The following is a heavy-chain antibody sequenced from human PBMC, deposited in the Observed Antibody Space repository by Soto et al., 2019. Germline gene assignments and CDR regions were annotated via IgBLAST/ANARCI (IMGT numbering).Heavy chain of an antibody. Sequence: GGSLRLSCAASGFTFRNYGTNWVRQAPGKGLEWVADIGYGRSNKYYADSVKGRFTISRDNSKNTLYLQMNSLRAEDTAVYYCARRYGGTFDYWGQGTLVTVSS. J-gene: IGHJ4*02. D-gene: IGHD2-15*01. CDR2: IGYGRSNK. V-gene: IGHV3-30*03. CDR3: ARRYGGTFDY. CDR1: GFTFRNYG.